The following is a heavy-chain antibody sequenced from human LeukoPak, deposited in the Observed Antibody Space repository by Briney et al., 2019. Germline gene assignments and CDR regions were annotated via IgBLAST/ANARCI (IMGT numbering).Heavy chain of an antibody. V-gene: IGHV3-21*01. Sequence: GGSLRLSCAASGFTFSSYSMNWVRQAPGKGLEWVSSISSSSSYIYYADSVKGRFTISRDNAKNSLYLQMNSLRAEDTAVYYCARGYYYDSSGSFSFDYWGQGTLVTVSS. CDR2: ISSSSSYI. CDR1: GFTFSSYS. J-gene: IGHJ4*02. D-gene: IGHD3-22*01. CDR3: ARGYYYDSSGSFSFDY.